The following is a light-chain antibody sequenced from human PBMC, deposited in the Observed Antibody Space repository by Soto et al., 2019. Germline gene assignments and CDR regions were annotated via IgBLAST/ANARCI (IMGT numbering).Light chain of an antibody. CDR1: QTVSRN. J-gene: IGKJ4*01. CDR3: QQYGSSPLT. CDR2: GAS. V-gene: IGKV3-15*01. Sequence: EIVMTQSPATLSVSPGERATLSCRASQTVSRNLAWYQQKPGQAPRLLIYGASTRATGIPARFSGSGSGTDFTLTISRLEPEDFAVYYCQQYGSSPLTFGGGTKVDIK.